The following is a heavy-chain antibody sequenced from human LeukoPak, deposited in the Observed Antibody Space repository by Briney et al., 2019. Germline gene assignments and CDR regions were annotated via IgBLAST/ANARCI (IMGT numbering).Heavy chain of an antibody. CDR1: GFTFSSYA. J-gene: IGHJ4*02. D-gene: IGHD3-10*01. CDR3: TRDERDPYYYGSDSGYFDY. V-gene: IGHV3-23*01. CDR2: ISGSGGRT. Sequence: PGGSLRLSCAASGFTFSSYAMSWVRQAPGKGLEWVSAISGSGGRTYYADSVKGRFTISRDNSKNTLHLQMNSLKTEDTAVYYCTRDERDPYYYGSDSGYFDYWGQGTLVTVSS.